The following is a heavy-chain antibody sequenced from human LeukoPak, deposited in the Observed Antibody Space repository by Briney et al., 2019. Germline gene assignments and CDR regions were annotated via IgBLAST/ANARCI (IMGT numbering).Heavy chain of an antibody. CDR2: INSDGSST. D-gene: IGHD1-26*01. V-gene: IGHV3-74*01. CDR1: GFTFSSYW. J-gene: IGHJ4*02. CDR3: AKMYGGTYIGS. Sequence: QSGGSLRLSCAASGFTFSSYWMHWVRQAPGKGLVWVSRINSDGSSTSYADSVKGRFTISRDNAKNSLYLQMNSLRAEDTAVYYCAKMYGGTYIGSWGQGTLVTVSA.